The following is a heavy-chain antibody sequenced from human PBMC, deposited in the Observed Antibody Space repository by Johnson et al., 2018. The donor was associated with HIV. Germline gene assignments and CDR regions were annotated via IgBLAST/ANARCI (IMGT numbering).Heavy chain of an antibody. CDR2: IWYDGSNK. D-gene: IGHD3-10*01. CDR3: AKSPFTMVRGLAGDAFDI. CDR1: GFTFSTYG. J-gene: IGHJ3*02. V-gene: IGHV3-30*02. Sequence: QVQLVESGGGLVQPGGSLRLSCAASGFTFSTYGMHWVRQAPGKGLEWVAVIWYDGSNKYYADSVKGRFTISRDNSKNTLYLQMNSLRAEDTAVYYCAKSPFTMVRGLAGDAFDIWGQGTMVTVSS.